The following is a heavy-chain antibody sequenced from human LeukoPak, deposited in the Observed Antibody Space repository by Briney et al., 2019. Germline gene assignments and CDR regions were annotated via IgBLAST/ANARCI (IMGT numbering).Heavy chain of an antibody. V-gene: IGHV3-43*02. CDR2: ISGDGGST. CDR3: AKVGSSGWYSLPMHFDY. D-gene: IGHD6-19*01. CDR1: GFTFDDYA. Sequence: PGGSLRLSCAASGFTFDDYAMHWVRQAPGKGLEWVSLISGDGGSTYYADSVKGRFTISRDNSKNSLYLQMNSLRTEDTALYYCAKVGSSGWYSLPMHFDYWGQGTLVTVSS. J-gene: IGHJ4*02.